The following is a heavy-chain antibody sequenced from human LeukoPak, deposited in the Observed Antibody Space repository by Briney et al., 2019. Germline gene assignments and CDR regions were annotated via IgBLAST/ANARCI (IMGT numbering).Heavy chain of an antibody. J-gene: IGHJ4*02. D-gene: IGHD4-17*01. Sequence: GGSLRLSCAASGFTFSSYEMNWVRQAPGKGLEWVSYISSSGSTVYYADSVKGRFTISRDNAKNSLYLQMNSLRAGDTAVYYCAREETNGDFDYWGQGTLVTVSS. CDR3: AREETNGDFDY. CDR1: GFTFSSYE. CDR2: ISSSGSTV. V-gene: IGHV3-48*03.